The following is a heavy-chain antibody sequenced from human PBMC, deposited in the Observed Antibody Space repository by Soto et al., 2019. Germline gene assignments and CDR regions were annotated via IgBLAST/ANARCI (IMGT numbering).Heavy chain of an antibody. D-gene: IGHD2-15*01. CDR3: ARDGSSTANWIDP. CDR2: IYYTGKT. Sequence: SVTLSLTCSVGRNSLNISGYYWTWIRQHPGKGLEWMGYIYYTGKTYYIPSLESRLTMSVDTSKNQFSLKLSSVTAADTGVYYCARDGSSTANWIDPWGQGTPVTVS. J-gene: IGHJ5*02. V-gene: IGHV4-31*03. CDR1: RNSLNISGYY.